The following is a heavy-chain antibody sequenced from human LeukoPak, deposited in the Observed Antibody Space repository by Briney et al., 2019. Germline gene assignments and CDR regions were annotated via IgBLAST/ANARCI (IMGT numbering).Heavy chain of an antibody. D-gene: IGHD3-10*01. Sequence: GGSLRLSCAASRFTFSSYEMNWVRQAPGKGLEWVSYISTSGSIIYYADPVKGRFTISRDNAKNSLYLQMNSLRAEDTAVYYCARGFTYFDSWGQGTLVTVSS. J-gene: IGHJ4*02. CDR1: RFTFSSYE. V-gene: IGHV3-48*03. CDR3: ARGFTYFDS. CDR2: ISTSGSII.